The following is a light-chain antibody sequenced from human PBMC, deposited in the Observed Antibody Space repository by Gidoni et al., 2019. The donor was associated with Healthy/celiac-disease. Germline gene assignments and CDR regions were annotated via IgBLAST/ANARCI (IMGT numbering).Light chain of an antibody. Sequence: EIVMTQSPATLSVSPGERATPSCRASQSVSSNLAWYQQKPGQAPRRLIYGASTRATGIPARFSGSGSGTEFTLTISSLQSEDFAFYYCQQYNNWPLTFGGGTKVEIK. J-gene: IGKJ4*01. CDR2: GAS. CDR1: QSVSSN. CDR3: QQYNNWPLT. V-gene: IGKV3-15*01.